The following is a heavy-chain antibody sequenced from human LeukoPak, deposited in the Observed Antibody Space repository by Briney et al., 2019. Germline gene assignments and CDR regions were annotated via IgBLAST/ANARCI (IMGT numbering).Heavy chain of an antibody. CDR2: ISNSGGRT. CDR1: GFTFSSYA. J-gene: IGHJ4*02. Sequence: PGGSLRLSCAASGFTFSSYAMSWVRLAPGKGLEWVSSISNSGGRTFYTDSVKGRFTISRDNSKITLYLQMNSLRAEDTAVYYCAKSYNGYESKPDYWGRGTLVTVSS. D-gene: IGHD5-12*01. CDR3: AKSYNGYESKPDY. V-gene: IGHV3-23*01.